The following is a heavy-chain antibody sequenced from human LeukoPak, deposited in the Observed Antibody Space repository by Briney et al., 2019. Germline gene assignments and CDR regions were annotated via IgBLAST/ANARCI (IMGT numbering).Heavy chain of an antibody. CDR2: INHSGST. J-gene: IGHJ4*02. CDR3: ARGVADSSGYYIKFDY. D-gene: IGHD3-22*01. CDR1: GGSFSGYY. Sequence: SETLSLTCAVYGGSFSGYYWSWIRQPPGKGLEWLGEINHSGSTNYNPSLKSRVTISVDTSKNQFSLKLSSVTAADTAVYYCARGVADSSGYYIKFDYWGQGTLVTVSS. V-gene: IGHV4-34*01.